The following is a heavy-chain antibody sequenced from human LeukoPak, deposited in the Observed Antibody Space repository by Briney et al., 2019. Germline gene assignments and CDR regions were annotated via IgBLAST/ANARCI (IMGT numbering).Heavy chain of an antibody. J-gene: IGHJ4*02. V-gene: IGHV4-34*01. D-gene: IGHD6-19*01. Sequence: SETLSLTCAVYGGSFSGDYWNWIRQPPGKGLEWIGEINHSGSSNSNPSLKIRVTISLDRSKNQFSLKLSSVTAAATAVYYCARRPRESSGWYYFDSWGQGTLVTVSS. CDR1: GGSFSGDY. CDR2: INHSGSS. CDR3: ARRPRESSGWYYFDS.